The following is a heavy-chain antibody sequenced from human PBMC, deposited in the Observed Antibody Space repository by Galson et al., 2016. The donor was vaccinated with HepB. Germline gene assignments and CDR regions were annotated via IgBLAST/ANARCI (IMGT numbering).Heavy chain of an antibody. CDR3: ARDTYYYDSSGYFSDYYYYMGV. CDR2: INPSGGST. D-gene: IGHD3-22*01. Sequence: SVKVSCKASGYTFTSYYMHWVRQAPGQGLEWMGIINPSGGSTSYAQKFQGIVTMTRDTSTSTVYMELSSLRSEDTAVYYCARDTYYYDSSGYFSDYYYYMGVWGKGTTVTVSS. J-gene: IGHJ6*03. V-gene: IGHV1-46*01. CDR1: GYTFTSYY.